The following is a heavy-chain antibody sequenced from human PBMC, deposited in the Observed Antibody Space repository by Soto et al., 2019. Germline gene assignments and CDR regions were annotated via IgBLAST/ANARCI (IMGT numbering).Heavy chain of an antibody. CDR2: FNPILSFS. D-gene: IGHD2-15*01. V-gene: IGHV1-69*02. Sequence: SVKVSCKASGDTFNFYTINWVRQAPGLGLEWMGRFNPILSFSNSALKFQGRVTLTADKSTSTAYMVLSSLRSEDTAVYYCASLVVTNWFDPWGQGTLVTVSS. CDR3: ASLVVTNWFDP. CDR1: GDTFNFYT. J-gene: IGHJ5*02.